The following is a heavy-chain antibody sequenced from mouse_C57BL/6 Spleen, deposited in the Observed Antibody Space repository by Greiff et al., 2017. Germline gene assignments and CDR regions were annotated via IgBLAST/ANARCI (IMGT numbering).Heavy chain of an antibody. D-gene: IGHD2-1*01. V-gene: IGHV5-17*01. J-gene: IGHJ4*01. Sequence: EVQLVESGGGLVKPGGSLKLSCAASGFTFSDYGMHWVRQAPEKGLEWVAYISSGSSTIYYADTVKGRFTISRDNAKNTLFLQMTSLRSEDTAMYYCARLWYPYAMDYWGQGTSVTVSS. CDR1: GFTFSDYG. CDR2: ISSGSSTI. CDR3: ARLWYPYAMDY.